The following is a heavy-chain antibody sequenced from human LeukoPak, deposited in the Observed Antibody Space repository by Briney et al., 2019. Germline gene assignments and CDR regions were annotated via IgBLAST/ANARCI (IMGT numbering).Heavy chain of an antibody. CDR3: ARGYYGSSGYKY. Sequence: SQTLSLTCTVSGGSISSGGYYWSWIRQPPGKGLEWIGYIYHSGSTYYNPSLKSRVTISVGTSKNQFSLKLSSVTAADTAVYYCARGYYGSSGYKYWGQGTLVTVSS. J-gene: IGHJ4*02. CDR1: GGSISSGGYY. V-gene: IGHV4-30-2*01. CDR2: IYHSGST. D-gene: IGHD3-22*01.